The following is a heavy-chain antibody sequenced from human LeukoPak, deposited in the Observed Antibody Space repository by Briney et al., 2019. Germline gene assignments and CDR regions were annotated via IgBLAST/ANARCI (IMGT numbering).Heavy chain of an antibody. J-gene: IGHJ4*02. CDR1: GFTFSDYH. CDR3: ARDSKKHSHDY. Sequence: GGSLRLSCDASGFTFSDYHMDWVRQAPGKGLEWVGRSRDKGQSHTTEYAASVRGRFTISRDDSKNSLSLPLNSLKTEDTAVYYCARDSKKHSHDYWGQGILVTVSS. D-gene: IGHD2/OR15-2a*01. V-gene: IGHV3-72*01. CDR2: SRDKGQSHTT.